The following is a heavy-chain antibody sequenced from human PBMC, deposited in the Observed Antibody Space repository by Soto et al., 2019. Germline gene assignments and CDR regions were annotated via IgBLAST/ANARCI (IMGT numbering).Heavy chain of an antibody. CDR2: ISGSGVST. J-gene: IGHJ6*02. D-gene: IGHD2-21*01. V-gene: IGHV3-23*01. CDR1: GFTFKDFA. CDR3: ARDRTFHFYYGMDV. Sequence: PGGSVSLSCAASGFTFKDFAMSWVRLAPGRGLEWVSGISGSGVSTYYAASVKGRYTISRDNSKITVYLQMNSLRDEDTAIYYCARDRTFHFYYGMDVWGQGTTVTVSS.